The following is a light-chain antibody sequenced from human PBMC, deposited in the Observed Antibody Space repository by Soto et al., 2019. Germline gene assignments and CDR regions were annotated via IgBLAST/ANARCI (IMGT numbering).Light chain of an antibody. V-gene: IGKV3-11*01. Sequence: EMVVTQAAGTLSLSPGERATLSCRASQSVSNNYLAWYQQKPGQAPRLLIYDTSNRATGIPARFSGSGSGTDFTLTISSLEPADFGVYYCQQRHNWPITFGQGTRLEI. J-gene: IGKJ5*01. CDR1: QSVSNNY. CDR3: QQRHNWPIT. CDR2: DTS.